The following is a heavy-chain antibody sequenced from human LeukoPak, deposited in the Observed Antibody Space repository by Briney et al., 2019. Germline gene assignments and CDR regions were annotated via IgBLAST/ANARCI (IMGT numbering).Heavy chain of an antibody. D-gene: IGHD3-22*01. CDR3: ARTRRITMIVVVIIGPFDY. Sequence: SETLSLTCAVYGGSFSGYYWSWIRQPPGKGLEWIGEINHSGSTNYNPSLKSRVTISVDTSKNQFSLKLSSVTAADTAVYYCARTRRITMIVVVIIGPFDYWGQGTLVTVSS. J-gene: IGHJ4*02. CDR2: INHSGST. CDR1: GGSFSGYY. V-gene: IGHV4-34*01.